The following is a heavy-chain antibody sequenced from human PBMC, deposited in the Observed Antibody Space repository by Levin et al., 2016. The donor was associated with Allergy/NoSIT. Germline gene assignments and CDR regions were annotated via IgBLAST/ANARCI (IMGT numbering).Heavy chain of an antibody. CDR3: AKEKGSVWPYTLDL. V-gene: IGHV3-30*18. CDR2: ISYEGRNS. Sequence: GESLKISCAASEFTFSTYAMNWVRQAPGKGLEWVAVISYEGRNSYYADSVKGRFTISRDTSQNTLHLQMNSLRAEDTAVYYCAKEKGSVWPYTLDLWGQGTVVTVSS. CDR1: EFTFSTYA. J-gene: IGHJ3*01. D-gene: IGHD3-16*01.